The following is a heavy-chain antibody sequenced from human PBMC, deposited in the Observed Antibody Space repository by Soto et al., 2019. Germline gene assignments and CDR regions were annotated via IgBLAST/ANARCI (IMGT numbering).Heavy chain of an antibody. Sequence: SAKFPCKASGGTFSSYAISWVRQEPGQGLEWMGGIIPIFGTANYAQKFQGRVTITADESTSTAYMELSSLRSEDTAVYYCARDLPLGHIYYYGMDVWGQGTTVTVSS. CDR1: GGTFSSYA. CDR2: IIPIFGTA. V-gene: IGHV1-69*13. J-gene: IGHJ6*02. CDR3: ARDLPLGHIYYYGMDV.